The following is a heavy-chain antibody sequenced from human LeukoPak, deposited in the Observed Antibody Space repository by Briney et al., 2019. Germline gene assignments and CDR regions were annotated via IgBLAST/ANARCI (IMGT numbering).Heavy chain of an antibody. V-gene: IGHV1-46*01. Sequence: EASVKVSCKASGYTFTSYYMHWVRQAPGQGLEWMGLINPSGSSTSYAQKFQGRLSLTRDMSTSTDYMELNSLRSEDTAVYYCARDNSVGDTAWRFDPWGQGTLVTVSS. J-gene: IGHJ5*02. CDR2: INPSGSST. D-gene: IGHD1-26*01. CDR3: ARDNSVGDTAWRFDP. CDR1: GYTFTSYY.